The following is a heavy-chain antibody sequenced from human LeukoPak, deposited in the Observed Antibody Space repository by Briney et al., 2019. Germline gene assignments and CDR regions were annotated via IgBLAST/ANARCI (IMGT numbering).Heavy chain of an antibody. D-gene: IGHD3-10*01. CDR2: INTSNGNT. CDR1: GYTFTNYG. CDR3: ARAPLDDASRHYYPH. J-gene: IGHJ1*01. V-gene: IGHV1-3*04. Sequence: ASVKVSCKPSGYTFTNYGMHWVRQAPRQSPEWMGWINTSNGNTKSSQKFQDRVTLTRDTSASTAYMELNSLSSEDTAVYYCARAPLDDASRHYYPHWGQGTLVTVSS.